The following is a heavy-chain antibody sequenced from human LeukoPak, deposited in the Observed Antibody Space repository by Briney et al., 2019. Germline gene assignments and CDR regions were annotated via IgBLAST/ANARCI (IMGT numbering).Heavy chain of an antibody. D-gene: IGHD3-22*01. Sequence: PGGSLRLSCAASGFTFRSYGMHWVREAPGKGLEWLAVISYDGSNKYYADSVKGRFTISRDNAKNSLYLQMNSLRAEDTAVYYCARDLRSSGYYAFDYWGQGTLVTVSS. CDR1: GFTFRSYG. CDR2: ISYDGSNK. J-gene: IGHJ4*02. V-gene: IGHV3-30*03. CDR3: ARDLRSSGYYAFDY.